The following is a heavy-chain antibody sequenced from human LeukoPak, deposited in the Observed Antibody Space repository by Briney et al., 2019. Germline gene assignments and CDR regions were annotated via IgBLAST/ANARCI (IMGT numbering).Heavy chain of an antibody. V-gene: IGHV3-30-3*01. Sequence: PGRSLRLSCAASGFTFSSYAMHWVRQAPVKGLEWVAVISYDGSNKYYADSVKGRFTISRDNSKNTLYLQMNSLRAEDTAVYYCASGGFGNYGMDVWGQGTTVTVSS. D-gene: IGHD3-10*01. CDR2: ISYDGSNK. J-gene: IGHJ6*02. CDR1: GFTFSSYA. CDR3: ASGGFGNYGMDV.